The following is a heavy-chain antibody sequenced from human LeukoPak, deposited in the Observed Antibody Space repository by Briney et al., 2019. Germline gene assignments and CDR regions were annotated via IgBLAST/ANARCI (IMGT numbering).Heavy chain of an antibody. J-gene: IGHJ4*02. D-gene: IGHD1-1*01. CDR2: IAGGDDR. Sequence: GGSLRLSCAASGSIFSPYAMSWVRQAPGKGLEWVAGIAGGDDRFYADSVKGRFSISRDNSKNTVDLQMNSLRVEDTAVYYCTTALYDWNDVNYWGQGTLVTVSS. CDR3: TTALYDWNDVNY. V-gene: IGHV3-23*01. CDR1: GSIFSPYA.